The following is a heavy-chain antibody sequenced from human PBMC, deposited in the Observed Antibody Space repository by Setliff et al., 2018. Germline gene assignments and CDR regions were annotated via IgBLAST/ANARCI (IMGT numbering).Heavy chain of an antibody. J-gene: IGHJ6*02. CDR2: INPHGSEK. CDR1: GFTFTSHG. Sequence: PGGSLRLSCEVSGFTFTSHGMNWLRQAPGKGLEWLASINPHGSEKYYADSVKGRFTISRDNAKNSLFLQMNSLRAEDSAVYYCARDGVYYAMDVWGQGTSVTVSS. CDR3: ARDGVYYAMDV. V-gene: IGHV3-7*01.